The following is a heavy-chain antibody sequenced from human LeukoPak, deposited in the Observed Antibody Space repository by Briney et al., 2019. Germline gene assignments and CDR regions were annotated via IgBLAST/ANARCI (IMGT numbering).Heavy chain of an antibody. Sequence: ASVTVSCKASGYTFTSYGISWVRQAPGQGLEWMGWISVYNANTNYAQKLQGRVTMTTDTSTSTAYMELKSLRSDDTAVYYCARGSYGSGSSYRYYYYGMDVWGQGTTVTVSS. V-gene: IGHV1-18*01. CDR1: GYTFTSYG. CDR2: ISVYNANT. D-gene: IGHD3-10*01. J-gene: IGHJ6*02. CDR3: ARGSYGSGSSYRYYYYGMDV.